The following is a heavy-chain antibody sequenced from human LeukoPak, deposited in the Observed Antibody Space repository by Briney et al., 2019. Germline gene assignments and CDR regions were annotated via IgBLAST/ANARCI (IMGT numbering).Heavy chain of an antibody. D-gene: IGHD1-1*01. Sequence: ASVKVSCKASGYTFKSYAMHWVRQAPGQRLEWMGWINAGNGNTKYSQKFQGRVTITRDTSASTAYMELSSLRSEDTAVYYCARVYDWNSHFDYWGQGTLVTVSS. CDR1: GYTFKSYA. V-gene: IGHV1-3*01. CDR2: INAGNGNT. J-gene: IGHJ4*02. CDR3: ARVYDWNSHFDY.